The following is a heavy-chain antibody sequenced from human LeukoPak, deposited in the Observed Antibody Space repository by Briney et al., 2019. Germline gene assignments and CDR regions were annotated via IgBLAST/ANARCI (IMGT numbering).Heavy chain of an antibody. V-gene: IGHV4-59*01. CDR2: IYYSGST. D-gene: IGHD3-10*01. J-gene: IGHJ4*02. Sequence: SETLSLTCTVSGGSISSYYWSWIRQPPGKGLEWIGYIYYSGSTNYNPSLKSRVTISVGTSKNQFSLKLSSVTAADTAVYYCASGEGGEFFDYWDQGTLVTVSS. CDR3: ASGEGGEFFDY. CDR1: GGSISSYY.